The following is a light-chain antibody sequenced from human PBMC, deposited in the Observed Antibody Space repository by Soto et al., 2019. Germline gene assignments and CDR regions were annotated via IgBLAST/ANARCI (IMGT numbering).Light chain of an antibody. V-gene: IGKV3-15*01. CDR2: GAS. CDR3: QQYNNWWT. J-gene: IGKJ1*01. Sequence: EILMTQSPATLSVSPVERATLSCRASQSVDGNLAWYQQKPGQAPRLLVYGASTRATGISARFSGSGSGTEFTLTISSLQSEDFGVYYCQQYNNWWTFGQGTKVDI. CDR1: QSVDGN.